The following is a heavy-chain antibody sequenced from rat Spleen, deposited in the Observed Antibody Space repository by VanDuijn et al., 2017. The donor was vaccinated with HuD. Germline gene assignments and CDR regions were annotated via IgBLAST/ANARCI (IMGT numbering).Heavy chain of an antibody. V-gene: IGHV4-2*01. D-gene: IGHD1-1*01. J-gene: IGHJ2*01. CDR2: VNMDSSII. CDR3: ATTPLYYSADPYYFDY. Sequence: EVKLVESGGGLVQPGRSLTLSCAASGFNFNDYWMGWVRQAPGKGLEWIGEVNMDSSIIKYIPSLKDKFTISRDNAQDTLYLQMSKLGSEDTAIYYCATTPLYYSADPYYFDYWGQGVMVTVSS. CDR1: GFNFNDYW.